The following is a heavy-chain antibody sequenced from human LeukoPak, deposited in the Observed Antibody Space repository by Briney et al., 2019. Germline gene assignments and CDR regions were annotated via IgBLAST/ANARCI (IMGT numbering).Heavy chain of an antibody. J-gene: IGHJ4*02. CDR2: TNSDGSST. Sequence: WGSLRLSCAASGFTFSSYWMHWVRQAPGKGLVWVSRTNSDGSSTSYADSVKGRFTISRDNAKNTLYLQMNSLRAEDTAVYYCAMGPYYYDSSGYYYWGQGTLVTVSS. CDR3: AMGPYYYDSSGYYY. V-gene: IGHV3-74*01. CDR1: GFTFSSYW. D-gene: IGHD3-22*01.